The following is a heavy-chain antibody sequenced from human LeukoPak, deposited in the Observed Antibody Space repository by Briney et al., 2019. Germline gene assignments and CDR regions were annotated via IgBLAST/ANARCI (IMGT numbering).Heavy chain of an antibody. J-gene: IGHJ4*02. CDR1: GFTYSNAW. V-gene: IGHV3-15*01. D-gene: IGHD3-22*01. CDR2: IKSKTDGGTT. CDR3: TTDLMLFTMIVDY. Sequence: PGGSLRLSCAASGFTYSNAWMSWVRQAPGKGLEWVGRIKSKTDGGTTDYAAPVKGRFTISRDDSKNTLYLQMNSLKTEDTAAYYCTTDLMLFTMIVDYWGQGTLVTVSS.